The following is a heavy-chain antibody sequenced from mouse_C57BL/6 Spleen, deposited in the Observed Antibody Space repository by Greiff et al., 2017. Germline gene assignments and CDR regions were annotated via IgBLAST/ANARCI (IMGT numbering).Heavy chain of an antibody. V-gene: IGHV1-69*01. Sequence: VQLQQPGAELVMPGASVKLSCKASGYTFTSYWMHWVKQRPGQGLEWIGDIDPSDSYTNYNQKFKGKSTLTVDKSSSTAYMQLSSLTSEDSAVYYCARSSSYRGYFDVWGTGTTVTVSS. CDR2: IDPSDSYT. D-gene: IGHD1-1*01. CDR1: GYTFTSYW. CDR3: ARSSSYRGYFDV. J-gene: IGHJ1*03.